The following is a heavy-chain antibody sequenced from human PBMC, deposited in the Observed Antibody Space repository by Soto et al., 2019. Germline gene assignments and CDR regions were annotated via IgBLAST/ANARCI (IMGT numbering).Heavy chain of an antibody. V-gene: IGHV3-30-3*01. Sequence: QVQLVESGGGVVQPGKSLRLSCEASEFTFSDSALHWVRQAPAKGLEWVAVISSDGSNKRYANSVKGRFTAARDNSKNTVNLQMNSLRPEDRDVYYCAINGDCASVHCYRAFHMWGQGTTVTVSS. CDR1: EFTFSDSA. CDR3: AINGDCASVHCYRAFHM. D-gene: IGHD2-21*01. J-gene: IGHJ3*02. CDR2: ISSDGSNK.